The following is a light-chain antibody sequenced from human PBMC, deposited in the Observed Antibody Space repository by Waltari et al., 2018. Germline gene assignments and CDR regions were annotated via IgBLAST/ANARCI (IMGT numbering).Light chain of an antibody. CDR2: GAS. J-gene: IGKJ2*01. CDR3: QQYDTMPHT. V-gene: IGKV3-20*01. Sequence: ENVLTQSPGTVSLSPGERATLSCRASQSLTTTSLAWYQAKPGQAPRLLIYGASSRAAGVPKRFSGSGSWTEFTLIISSVAPEDFAVFYCQQYDTMPHTFGQGTKLEIK. CDR1: QSLTTTS.